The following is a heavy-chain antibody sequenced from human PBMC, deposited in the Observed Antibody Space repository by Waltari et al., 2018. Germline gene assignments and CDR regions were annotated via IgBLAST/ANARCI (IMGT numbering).Heavy chain of an antibody. CDR3: AKGSTVTTIDYYYIDV. D-gene: IGHD4-17*01. J-gene: IGHJ6*03. CDR1: GFTFSNYA. V-gene: IGHV3-30*02. Sequence: QVQLVDSGGGEVQPGGSLRLSCAASGFTFSNYAMHWVRQAPGKGMEWVEFIRYDGSNKSYADSVKGRFTVSRDNSKNTLHLQMNSLRVEDTAVYYCAKGSTVTTIDYYYIDVWGKGTTVTVSS. CDR2: IRYDGSNK.